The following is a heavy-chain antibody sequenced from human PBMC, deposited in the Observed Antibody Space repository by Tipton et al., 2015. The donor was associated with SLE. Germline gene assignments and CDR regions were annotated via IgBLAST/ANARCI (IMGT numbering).Heavy chain of an antibody. J-gene: IGHJ4*02. Sequence: SLRLSCAASGFTFSAYTITWVRQPSGKGLGWVSSISSYSSFIYYADSVKGRLPVSRDNAKNSLYLQMHSLRAEDTAVYYCARDVGGQQLVWGLIDYWGQGTLVTVSS. CDR1: GFTFSAYT. V-gene: IGHV3-21*03. CDR2: ISSYSSFI. D-gene: IGHD6-13*01. CDR3: ARDVGGQQLVWGLIDY.